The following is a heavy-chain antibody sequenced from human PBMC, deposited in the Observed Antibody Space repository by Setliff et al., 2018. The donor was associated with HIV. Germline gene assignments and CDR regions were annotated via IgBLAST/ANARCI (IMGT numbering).Heavy chain of an antibody. CDR2: INPKSGVA. CDR1: GYTFTDFY. CDR3: ARAVYSGWFDP. J-gene: IGHJ5*02. Sequence: ASVKVSCKASGYTFTDFYIHWVRQAPGQGLEWIGRINPKSGVADYLKKFQGRVTMTTDTSTNTAHMELIRPRFDDTAVYYCARAVYSGWFDPWGQGTLVTVSS. V-gene: IGHV1-2*06. D-gene: IGHD1-26*01.